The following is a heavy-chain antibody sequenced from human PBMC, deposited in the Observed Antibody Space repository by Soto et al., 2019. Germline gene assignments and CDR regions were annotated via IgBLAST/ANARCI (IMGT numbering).Heavy chain of an antibody. V-gene: IGHV3-23*01. Sequence: EVLLLDSGGGLVQPGGSLRLSCAASGFTFSNYAMTWVRQAPGKGPEWISTVNNGGGGTYYADSVKGRFTISRDNSKNTLYLQVSSLRAEDTAVYYCAKERLGRGIDYWGQGILATVSS. D-gene: IGHD3-10*01. J-gene: IGHJ4*02. CDR3: AKERLGRGIDY. CDR1: GFTFSNYA. CDR2: VNNGGGGT.